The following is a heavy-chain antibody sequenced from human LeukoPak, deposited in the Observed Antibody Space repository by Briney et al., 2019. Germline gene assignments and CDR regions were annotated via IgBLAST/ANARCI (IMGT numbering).Heavy chain of an antibody. D-gene: IGHD3-10*01. J-gene: IGHJ4*02. CDR1: GGSLTSDAHF. CDR2: LSYSGST. Sequence: SETLSLTCTVSGGSLTSDAHFWTWIRQHPGKGLEWIGYLSYSGSTNYNPSLKSRLTISVDPSKNQFSLRLTSVTAADTAMYFCVRDRWGGSLFDFWGQGTLVTVSS. CDR3: VRDRWGGSLFDF. V-gene: IGHV4-31*03.